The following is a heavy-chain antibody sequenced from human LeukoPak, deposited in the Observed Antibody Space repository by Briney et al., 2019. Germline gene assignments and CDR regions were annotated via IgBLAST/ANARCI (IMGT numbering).Heavy chain of an antibody. CDR1: GFTVSSNY. J-gene: IGHJ4*02. Sequence: PGGSLRLSCAASGFTVSSNYMSWVRQAPGKGLERVSVIYSGGSTYYADSVKGRFTISRDNSKNTLYLQMNSLRAEDTAVYYCARDAYCGGDCYYFDYWGQGTLVTVSS. CDR2: IYSGGST. CDR3: ARDAYCGGDCYYFDY. D-gene: IGHD2-21*02. V-gene: IGHV3-53*01.